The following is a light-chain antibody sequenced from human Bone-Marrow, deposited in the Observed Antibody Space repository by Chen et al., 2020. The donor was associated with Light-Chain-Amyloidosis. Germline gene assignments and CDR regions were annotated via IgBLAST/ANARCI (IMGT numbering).Light chain of an antibody. Sequence: SYELTQPPSVSVSPGQPARITCSGDDLPREYAYWYQQKPVQGPVLVIHSDTERPSGISERFSGSSSGTTDTLTISRVQEEDEADYPCQSADSSGTYEVLFGGGAELTVL. CDR1: DLPREY. CDR3: QSADSSGTYEVL. CDR2: SDT. J-gene: IGLJ2*01. V-gene: IGLV3-25*03.